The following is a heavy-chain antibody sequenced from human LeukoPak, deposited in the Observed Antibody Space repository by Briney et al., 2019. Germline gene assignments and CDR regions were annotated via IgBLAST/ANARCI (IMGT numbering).Heavy chain of an antibody. CDR3: ARDLDCSGGSCYGWYFDY. V-gene: IGHV3-48*03. CDR2: ISRSGSTI. J-gene: IGHJ4*02. Sequence: GGSLRLSCAASGFTFSSYEMNWVRQAPGKGLEWVSYISRSGSTIYYADSVKGRFTISRDNAKSSLYLQMNSLRAEDTAVYYCARDLDCSGGSCYGWYFDYWGQGTLVTVSS. CDR1: GFTFSSYE. D-gene: IGHD2-15*01.